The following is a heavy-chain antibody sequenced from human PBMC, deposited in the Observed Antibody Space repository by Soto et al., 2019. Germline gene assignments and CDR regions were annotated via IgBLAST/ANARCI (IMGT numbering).Heavy chain of an antibody. Sequence: GGSLRLSCAASGFTFSDYYMSWIRQAPGKGLEWVSYISSSGSTIYYADSVKGRFTISRDNAKNSLYLQMNSLRAEDTAVYYCARDQVWDREYYDFWSATDDAFDIWGQGTMVTVSS. J-gene: IGHJ3*02. V-gene: IGHV3-11*01. CDR2: ISSSGSTI. CDR1: GFTFSDYY. D-gene: IGHD3-3*01. CDR3: ARDQVWDREYYDFWSATDDAFDI.